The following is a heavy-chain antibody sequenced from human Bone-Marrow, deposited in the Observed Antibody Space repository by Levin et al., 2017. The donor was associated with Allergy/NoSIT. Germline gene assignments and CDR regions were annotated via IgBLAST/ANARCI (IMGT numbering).Heavy chain of an antibody. J-gene: IGHJ4*02. CDR3: ASGVVVGEKFDF. D-gene: IGHD1-26*01. V-gene: IGHV3-23*01. CDR1: GFTFSSYA. Sequence: GESLKISCVVSGFTFSSYAMNWVRQAPGKGLEWVSGITGSGTNPDYADSVKGRFTISRDNSKSTLFLQMNSLRVEDAAIYYCASGVVVGEKFDFWGQGTLVTVSS. CDR2: ITGSGTNP.